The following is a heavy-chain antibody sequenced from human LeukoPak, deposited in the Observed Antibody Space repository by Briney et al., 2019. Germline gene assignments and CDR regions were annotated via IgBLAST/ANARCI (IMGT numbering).Heavy chain of an antibody. J-gene: IGHJ4*02. CDR1: GFTFSSYA. D-gene: IGHD1-26*01. Sequence: GGSLRLSCAASGFTFSSYAMSWVRQAPGKGLEWVSAISGSGGSTYYADSVKGRFTFSRDNSKNTVDLQMNSLRAEDTAVYYCVGATGFGYWGQGTLVTVSS. CDR3: VGATGFGY. CDR2: ISGSGGST. V-gene: IGHV3-23*01.